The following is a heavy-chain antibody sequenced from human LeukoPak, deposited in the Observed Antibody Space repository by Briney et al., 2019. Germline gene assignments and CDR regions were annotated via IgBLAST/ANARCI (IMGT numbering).Heavy chain of an antibody. V-gene: IGHV4-59*02. CDR2: IHYSGST. J-gene: IGHJ5*02. Sequence: SETLSLTCTVSGASVSAYYWTWIRQPPGKRLEWLGYIHYSGSTNYNPSLTSRVTMSLDASKNQFSLKLSSVSAADTAVYYCVQVRLAGLFDPWGQGTLVTVSS. CDR3: VQVRLAGLFDP. CDR1: GASVSAYY. D-gene: IGHD3-3*02.